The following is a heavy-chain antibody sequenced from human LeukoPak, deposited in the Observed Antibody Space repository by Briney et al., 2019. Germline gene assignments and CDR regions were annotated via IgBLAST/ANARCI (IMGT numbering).Heavy chain of an antibody. CDR3: AREAIAVAGTAFDY. CDR2: IYYSGST. CDR1: GGSISSGDYY. J-gene: IGHJ4*02. Sequence: ASETLSLTCTVSGGSISSGDYYWSWIRQPPGKGLEWMGYIYYSGSTYYNPSLKSRVTISVDTSKNQFSLKLSSVTAADTAVYYCAREAIAVAGTAFDYWGQGTLVTVSS. D-gene: IGHD6-19*01. V-gene: IGHV4-30-4*01.